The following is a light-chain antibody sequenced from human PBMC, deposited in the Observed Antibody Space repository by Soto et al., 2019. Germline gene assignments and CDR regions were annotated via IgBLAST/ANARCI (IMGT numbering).Light chain of an antibody. CDR2: GAS. Sequence: ETLMTQSPATLFVSPGERATLSCRAGQSVSSNLAWYQQKPGQAPRLLIYGASTRATGIPARFSGSWSGTEFTLTISSLQSEDFAVYYCQQYNNWPRTFGQGTKVEIK. J-gene: IGKJ1*01. V-gene: IGKV3-15*01. CDR3: QQYNNWPRT. CDR1: QSVSSN.